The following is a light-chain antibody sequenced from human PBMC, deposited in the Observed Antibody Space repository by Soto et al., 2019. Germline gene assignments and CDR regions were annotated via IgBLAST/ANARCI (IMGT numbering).Light chain of an antibody. CDR1: SSDVGGYNF. CDR3: CSFGGGNKVL. CDR2: EVS. J-gene: IGLJ3*02. Sequence: QSALTQPPSASGSPGQSVTISCTETSSDVGGYNFVSWYQQHPGKVPKPMIYEVSKRPSGVPDRFSGSKSGNTASLTVSGLQAEDEADYYCCSFGGGNKVLFGGGTKVTVL. V-gene: IGLV2-8*01.